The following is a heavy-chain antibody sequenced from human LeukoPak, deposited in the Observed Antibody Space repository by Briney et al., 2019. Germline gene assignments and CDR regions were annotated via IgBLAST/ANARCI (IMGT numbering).Heavy chain of an antibody. CDR2: INPNSGGT. CDR3: ARGGLVIYDRSGSKFRYRNWFDP. V-gene: IGHV1-2*02. Sequence: ASVKVSCKASGYTFTGYYMHWVRQAPGQGLEWMGWINPNSGGTNYAQKFQGRVTMTRDTSISTAYMELSRLRSDDTAVYYCARGGLVIYDRSGSKFRYRNWFDPWGQGTLVTVSS. J-gene: IGHJ5*02. CDR1: GYTFTGYY. D-gene: IGHD3-22*01.